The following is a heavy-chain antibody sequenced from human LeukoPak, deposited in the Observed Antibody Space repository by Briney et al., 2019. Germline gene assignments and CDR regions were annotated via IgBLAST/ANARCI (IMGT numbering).Heavy chain of an antibody. CDR2: FYPVVGDT. J-gene: IGHJ1*01. D-gene: IGHD4-17*01. V-gene: IGHV1-24*01. CDR3: TTVSYEDDYGHYVFQH. CDR1: GYTLTELA. Sequence: AAVKVSCKVSGYTLTELAMHWVRQAPGKGLEWMGGFYPVVGDTIYAQKLHGRVTTTAHTSTDSAYIELSGPTSKETAAYYCTTVSYEDDYGHYVFQHWGQDPLVTVSS.